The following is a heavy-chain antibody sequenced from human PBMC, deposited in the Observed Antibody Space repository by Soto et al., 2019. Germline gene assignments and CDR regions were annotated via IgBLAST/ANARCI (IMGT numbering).Heavy chain of an antibody. Sequence: QVQLVQSGAEAKKPGASVKVSCKASGYTFTSYEINWVRQATGQGLERMGWMNPNSGNTGYAQKFQGRVTMTRNTSISTADMELSRLRPEDTAVYYCASVQSRYSSGWSPNDYWGQGALVTVSS. V-gene: IGHV1-8*01. CDR3: ASVQSRYSSGWSPNDY. J-gene: IGHJ4*02. D-gene: IGHD6-19*01. CDR1: GYTFTSYE. CDR2: MNPNSGNT.